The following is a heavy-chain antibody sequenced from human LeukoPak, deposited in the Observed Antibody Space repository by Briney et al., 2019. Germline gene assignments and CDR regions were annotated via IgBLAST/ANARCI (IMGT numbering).Heavy chain of an antibody. CDR2: IYYSGST. V-gene: IGHV4-59*01. CDR1: GGSTSSYY. D-gene: IGHD3-22*01. CDR3: AAGYYPPLNFDY. J-gene: IGHJ4*02. Sequence: SETLSLTCTVSGGSTSSYYWSWIRQPPGKGLEWIGYIYYSGSTNYNPSLKSRVTISVDTSKNQFSLKLSSVTAADTAVYYCAAGYYPPLNFDYWGQGPWSPSPQ.